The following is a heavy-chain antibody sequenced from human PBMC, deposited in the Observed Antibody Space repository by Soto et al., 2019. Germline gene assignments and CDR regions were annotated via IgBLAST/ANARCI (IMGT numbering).Heavy chain of an antibody. V-gene: IGHV3-33*01. CDR1: GFTFSSYG. D-gene: IGHD5-12*01. CDR2: IWYDGSNK. Sequence: PGGSLRLSCAASGFTFSSYGMHWVRQAPGKGLEWVAVIWYDGSNKYYADPVKGRFTISRDNSKNTLYLQMNSLRAEDTAVYYCAREGWLRTLDYWGQGTLVTVSS. CDR3: AREGWLRTLDY. J-gene: IGHJ4*02.